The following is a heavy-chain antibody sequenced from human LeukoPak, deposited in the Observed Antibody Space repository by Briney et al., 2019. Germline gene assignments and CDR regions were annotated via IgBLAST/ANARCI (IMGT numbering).Heavy chain of an antibody. Sequence: SETLSLTCTVSGGSISSYYWSWIRQPPGKGLELIGYIYYSGSTTYNPSLTSRVTISVDTSKNQFSLRLSSVTAADTAVYYCARGGYSYGSLVVFDYWGQGTLVTVSS. CDR2: IYYSGST. J-gene: IGHJ4*02. CDR3: ARGGYSYGSLVVFDY. V-gene: IGHV4-59*01. D-gene: IGHD5-18*01. CDR1: GGSISSYY.